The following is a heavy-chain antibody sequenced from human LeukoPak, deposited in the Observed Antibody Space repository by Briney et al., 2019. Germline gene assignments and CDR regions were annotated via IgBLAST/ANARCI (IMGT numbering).Heavy chain of an antibody. J-gene: IGHJ4*02. V-gene: IGHV3-21*01. D-gene: IGHD2-15*01. Sequence: GGSLRLSCAASGFTFSSYSMNWVRQAPGKGLEWVSSISSSSSYIYYADSVKGRFTISRDNAKNSLYLQMNSLRAEDTAVYYCASIHCSGGSCYSPDFDYWGQGTLVTVSS. CDR2: ISSSSSYI. CDR3: ASIHCSGGSCYSPDFDY. CDR1: GFTFSSYS.